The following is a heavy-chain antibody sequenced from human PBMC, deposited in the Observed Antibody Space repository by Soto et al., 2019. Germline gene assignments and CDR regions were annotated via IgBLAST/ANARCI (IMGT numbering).Heavy chain of an antibody. CDR3: ARQTYYYDSSGYSGIDY. Sequence: QLQLQESGPGLVKPSETLSLTCTVSGGSISSSSYYWGWIRQPPGKGLEWIGSIYYSGSTYYNPSLKSRVTTSVDTSKNQFSLKLSSVTAADTAVYYCARQTYYYDSSGYSGIDYWGQGTLVTVSS. CDR2: IYYSGST. V-gene: IGHV4-39*01. D-gene: IGHD3-22*01. CDR1: GGSISSSSYY. J-gene: IGHJ4*02.